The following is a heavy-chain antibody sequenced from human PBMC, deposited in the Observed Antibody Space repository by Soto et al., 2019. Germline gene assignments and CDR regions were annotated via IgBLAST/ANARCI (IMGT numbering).Heavy chain of an antibody. CDR1: GFTFSSYW. D-gene: IGHD3-3*01. CDR2: INSDGSST. CDR3: ARETGDFWSGYFPFDY. Sequence: PGGSLRLSCAASGFTFSSYWMHWVRQAPGKGLVWVSRINSDGSSTSYADSVKGRFTISRDNAKNTLYLQMNSLRAEDTAVYYCARETGDFWSGYFPFDYWGQGTLVTVS. J-gene: IGHJ4*02. V-gene: IGHV3-74*01.